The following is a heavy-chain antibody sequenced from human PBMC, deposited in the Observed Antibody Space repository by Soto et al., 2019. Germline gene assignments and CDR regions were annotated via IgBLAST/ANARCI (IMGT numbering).Heavy chain of an antibody. CDR1: GFTFSSYS. D-gene: IGHD3-3*01. CDR2: ISSSSSYI. J-gene: IGHJ4*02. Sequence: GGSLRLSCAASGFTFSSYSMNWVRQAPGKGLEWVSSISSSSSYIYYADSVKGRFTISRDNAKNSLYLQMNSLRAEDTAVYYCARVKGDFWSGYHYFDYWGQGT. CDR3: ARVKGDFWSGYHYFDY. V-gene: IGHV3-21*01.